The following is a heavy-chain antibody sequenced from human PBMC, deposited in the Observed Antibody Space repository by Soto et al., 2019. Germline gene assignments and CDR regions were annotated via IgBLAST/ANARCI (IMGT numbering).Heavy chain of an antibody. Sequence: EVQLLESGGGLVQPGESLRLSCAASGFTFSSYTMSWVRQGPGKGLEWVSGISSSGGSTVYADSVKGRFTISIDNFKNTLYLQMNSLRAEDTAVYYCAKGWGDYWGQGPPVTVSS. CDR1: GFTFSSYT. CDR3: AKGWGDY. D-gene: IGHD7-27*01. CDR2: ISSSGGST. V-gene: IGHV3-23*01. J-gene: IGHJ4*02.